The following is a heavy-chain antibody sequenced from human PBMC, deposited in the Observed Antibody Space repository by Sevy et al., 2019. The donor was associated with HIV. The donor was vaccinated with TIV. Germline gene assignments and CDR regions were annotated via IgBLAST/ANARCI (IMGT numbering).Heavy chain of an antibody. D-gene: IGHD4-17*01. CDR2: ISYDGSNK. Sequence: GGSLRLSCAASGFTFSSYAMHWVRQAPGKGLEWVAVISYDGSNKYYADSVKGRFTISRDNSKNTLYLQMNSLGAEDTAVYYCARDIGDGAFDYWGQGTLVTVSS. V-gene: IGHV3-30-3*01. CDR1: GFTFSSYA. J-gene: IGHJ4*02. CDR3: ARDIGDGAFDY.